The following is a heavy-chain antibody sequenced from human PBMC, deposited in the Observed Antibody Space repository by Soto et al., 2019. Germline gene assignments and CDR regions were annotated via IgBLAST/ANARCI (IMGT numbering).Heavy chain of an antibody. J-gene: IGHJ4*02. CDR1: GGSISGYY. V-gene: IGHV4-59*01. CDR3: ARHYDSGTYPLDY. Sequence: QVQLQESGPGLVKPSETLSLTCTVSGGSISGYYWSWFRQPPGKGLEWIAYIYYSGTTNYNPSLKSRVTISVDTSNNQFSLKLSSVTAADTAVYYCARHYDSGTYPLDYWGQGTLVTVSS. D-gene: IGHD3-10*01. CDR2: IYYSGTT.